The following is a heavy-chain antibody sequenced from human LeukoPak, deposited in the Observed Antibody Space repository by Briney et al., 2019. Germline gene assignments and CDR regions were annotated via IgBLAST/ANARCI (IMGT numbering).Heavy chain of an antibody. V-gene: IGHV4-34*01. D-gene: IGHD5/OR15-5a*01. CDR3: ARGHPMAGESVSRNYYNYFMDV. CDR2: INHRGIG. Sequence: SETLSLTCGVFGESLSGRYWTWIRQPPGKGLEWIGEINHRGIGNYNPSLKSRVTTSGDTSNNRFSLTLASVTATDTAVYFCARGHPMAGESVSRNYYNYFMDVWGNGTTVTVSS. CDR1: GESLSGRY. J-gene: IGHJ6*03.